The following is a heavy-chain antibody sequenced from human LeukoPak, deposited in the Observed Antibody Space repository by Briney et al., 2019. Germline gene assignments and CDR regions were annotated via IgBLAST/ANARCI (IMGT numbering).Heavy chain of an antibody. Sequence: SETLSLTCAVSGGSISSSNWWSWVRQPPGKGLEWIGEIYHSGSTYYNPSLKSRVTISVDTSKKQFSLKLSSVTAADTAVYYCAKTQTMMGAFDIWGQGTKVTVSS. D-gene: IGHD3-22*01. J-gene: IGHJ3*02. CDR3: AKTQTMMGAFDI. CDR2: IYHSGST. CDR1: GGSISSSNW. V-gene: IGHV4-4*02.